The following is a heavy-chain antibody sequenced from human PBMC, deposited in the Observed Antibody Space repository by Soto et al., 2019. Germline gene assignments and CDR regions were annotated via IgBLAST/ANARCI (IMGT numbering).Heavy chain of an antibody. D-gene: IGHD3-16*01. V-gene: IGHV3-21*01. CDR3: ARGGTYDLSGGY. CDR2: ISSSSSYI. CDR1: GFTFSSYS. J-gene: IGHJ4*02. Sequence: GGSLRLSCAASGFTFSSYSMNWARQAPGKGLEWVSSISSSSSYIYYADSVKGRFTISRDNAKNSLYLQMNSLRAEDTAVYYCARGGTYDLSGGYWGQGTLVTVSS.